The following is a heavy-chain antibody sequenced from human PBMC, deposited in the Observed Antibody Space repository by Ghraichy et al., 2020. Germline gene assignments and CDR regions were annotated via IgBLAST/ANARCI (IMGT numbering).Heavy chain of an antibody. CDR2: FDHSGST. Sequence: SDTLSLTHRIYGRWDRTYWWSSSLNPSGNGRDCMREFDHSGSTNYNPSLKSRVTISVDTSKNQFSLKLSSVTAADTAVYYCARRVGYFDYCRQETLVILSS. V-gene: IGHV4-34*01. CDR3: ARRVGYFDY. D-gene: IGHD3-10*01. J-gene: IGHJ4*02. CDR1: GRWDRTYW.